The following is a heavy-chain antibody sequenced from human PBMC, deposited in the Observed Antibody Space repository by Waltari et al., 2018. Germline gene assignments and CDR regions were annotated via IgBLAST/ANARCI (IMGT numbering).Heavy chain of an antibody. V-gene: IGHV1-69*01. Sequence: QVQLVQSGAEVKKPGSSVKVSCKASGGTFSSYAISWVRQAPGQGLEWMGVIIPIFGTANYAQKCPGMITITADESTSTAYMELSSLRSEDTAVYYCARIYDFWSGYSDDAFDIWGQGTMVTVSS. CDR3: ARIYDFWSGYSDDAFDI. J-gene: IGHJ3*02. CDR1: GGTFSSYA. D-gene: IGHD3-3*01. CDR2: IIPIFGTA.